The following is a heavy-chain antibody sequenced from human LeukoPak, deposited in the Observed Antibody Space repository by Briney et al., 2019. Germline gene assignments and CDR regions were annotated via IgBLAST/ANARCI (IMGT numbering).Heavy chain of an antibody. J-gene: IGHJ4*02. CDR2: INQSGGA. CDR1: GGSFIGYY. V-gene: IGHV4-34*01. CDR3: ARVPLRFLEPFDY. Sequence: PSETLSLTCAVYGGSFIGYYWSWIRQPPGKGLEWIGEINQSGGANYNPSLQSRVTISADTYKSQFSLKLGSVTAADTAVYYCARVPLRFLEPFDYWGQGTLVTVPS. D-gene: IGHD3-3*01.